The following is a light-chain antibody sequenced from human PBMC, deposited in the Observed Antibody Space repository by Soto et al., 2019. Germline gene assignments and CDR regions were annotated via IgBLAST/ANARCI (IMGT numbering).Light chain of an antibody. V-gene: IGKV3-15*01. CDR2: AAS. J-gene: IGKJ4*01. CDR1: QRVISS. Sequence: DIVVTQAPSLLSVSPGDRVSLACRASQRVISSLAWYQQKLGQAPRLLIYAASTRHTVIPSSFSGSGSGTEFFLTISSLQSEDFAMYYCQQYNNWPGTFGGGTKVEIK. CDR3: QQYNNWPGT.